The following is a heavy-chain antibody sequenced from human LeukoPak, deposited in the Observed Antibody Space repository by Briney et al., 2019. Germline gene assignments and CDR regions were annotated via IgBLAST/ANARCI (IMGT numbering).Heavy chain of an antibody. CDR2: INPNSGGT. V-gene: IGHV1-2*02. J-gene: IGHJ6*02. CDR3: ARDRTTVTTGYYGMDV. D-gene: IGHD4-17*01. CDR1: GYTFTGYY. Sequence: ASVKVSCKASGYTFTGYYMYWVRQAPGQGLEWMGWINPNSGGTNYAQKFQGRVTLTRDTSIITAYMELTRLRSDDTAMYYCARDRTTVTTGYYGMDVWGQGTTLTVSS.